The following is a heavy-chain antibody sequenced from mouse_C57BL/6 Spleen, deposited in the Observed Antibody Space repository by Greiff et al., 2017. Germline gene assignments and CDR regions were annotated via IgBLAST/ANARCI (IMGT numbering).Heavy chain of an antibody. J-gene: IGHJ4*01. CDR2: IWRGGST. D-gene: IGHD1-1*01. CDR3: AKLVITTVVADAMDY. Sequence: VKLVESGPGLVQPSQSLSITCTVSGFSLTSYGVHWVRQSPGKGLEWLGVIWRGGSTDYNAAFMSRLSITKDNSKSQVFFKMNSLQADDTAIYYCAKLVITTVVADAMDYWGQGTSVTVSS. V-gene: IGHV2-5*01. CDR1: GFSLTSYG.